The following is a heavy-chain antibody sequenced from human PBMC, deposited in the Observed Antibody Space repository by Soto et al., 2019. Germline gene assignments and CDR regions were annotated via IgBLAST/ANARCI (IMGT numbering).Heavy chain of an antibody. CDR3: AASYGDYDRYYYYYGMDV. CDR2: INAGNGNT. CDR1: GYTFTSYA. Sequence: ASVKVSCKASGYTFTSYAMHWVRQAPGQRLEWMGWINAGNGNTKYSQKFQGRVTITRDTSASTAYMELSSLRSEDTAVYYCAASYGDYDRYYYYYGMDVWGQGTTVTVSS. D-gene: IGHD4-17*01. J-gene: IGHJ6*02. V-gene: IGHV1-3*01.